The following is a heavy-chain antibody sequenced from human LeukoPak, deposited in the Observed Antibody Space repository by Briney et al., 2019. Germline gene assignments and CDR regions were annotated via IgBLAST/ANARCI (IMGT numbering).Heavy chain of an antibody. Sequence: GGSLRLSCAASGFTFSSSAMSWVRRAPGKGLEWVSAISGSGSNTYYADSVKGRLTISRDNSKNTLYLQMSSLRAEDTAVYYCVKEASRAYFDYWGQGTLVTVSS. V-gene: IGHV3-23*01. CDR1: GFTFSSSA. CDR2: ISGSGSNT. J-gene: IGHJ4*02. D-gene: IGHD2-2*01. CDR3: VKEASRAYFDY.